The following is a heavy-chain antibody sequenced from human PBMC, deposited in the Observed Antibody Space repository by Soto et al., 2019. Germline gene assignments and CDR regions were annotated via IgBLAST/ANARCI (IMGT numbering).Heavy chain of an antibody. CDR1: CGSIISGDYY. D-gene: IGHD3-3*01. CDR2: IYYSGST. Sequence: SETLSLTCTFSCGSIISGDYYWSWIRQPPGKGLEWIGYIYYSGSTYYNPSLKSRVTISVDTSKNQFSLKLSSVTAADTAVYYCARAPGGDFWSGYYLGTYYFDYWGQGTLVTVSS. V-gene: IGHV4-30-4*01. J-gene: IGHJ4*02. CDR3: ARAPGGDFWSGYYLGTYYFDY.